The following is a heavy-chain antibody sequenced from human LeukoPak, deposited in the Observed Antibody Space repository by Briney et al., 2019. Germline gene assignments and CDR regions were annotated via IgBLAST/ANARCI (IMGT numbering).Heavy chain of an antibody. CDR2: ISGSGGST. D-gene: IGHD3-22*01. CDR3: AKKEYYYDSSGYWSQYYYYMDA. V-gene: IGHV3-23*01. Sequence: GGSLRLSCAASGFTFSSYAMSWVRQAPGKGLEWVSAISGSGGSTYYADSVKGRFTISRDNSKNTLYLQMNSLRAEDTAVYYCAKKEYYYDSSGYWSQYYYYMDAWGKGTTVTVSS. J-gene: IGHJ6*03. CDR1: GFTFSSYA.